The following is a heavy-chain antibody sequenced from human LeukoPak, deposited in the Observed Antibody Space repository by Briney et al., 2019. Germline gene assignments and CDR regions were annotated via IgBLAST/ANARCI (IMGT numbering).Heavy chain of an antibody. CDR2: IYYSGST. V-gene: IGHV4-39*07. Sequence: SETLSLTCTVSGGSISSSSYYWGWIRQPPGKGLEWIGSIYYSGSTYYNPSLKSRVTISVDTSKNQFSLKLSSVTAADTAVYYCARDPDYGVDDAFDIWGQGTMVTVSS. CDR1: GGSISSSSYY. CDR3: ARDPDYGVDDAFDI. J-gene: IGHJ3*02. D-gene: IGHD4-17*01.